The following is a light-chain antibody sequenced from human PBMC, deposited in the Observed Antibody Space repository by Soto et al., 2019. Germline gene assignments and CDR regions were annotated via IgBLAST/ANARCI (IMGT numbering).Light chain of an antibody. CDR1: QSVSSTY. CDR2: DAS. V-gene: IGKV3-20*01. CDR3: RQHGTAPRT. J-gene: IGKJ1*01. Sequence: EIVLTQSPGTLSLSPGERPTLSCSASQSVSSTYLAWYQQKPGQAPSLLIYDASSRAAAIPDRCSGSGSSTDFTFTISSRQPDDFEVNFCRQHGTAPRTFGQGNKVDI.